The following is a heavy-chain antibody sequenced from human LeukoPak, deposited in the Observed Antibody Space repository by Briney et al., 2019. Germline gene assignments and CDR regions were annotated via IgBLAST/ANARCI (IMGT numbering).Heavy chain of an antibody. CDR3: ARETTTIFGVVPYYFDC. CDR2: VSTSSSYK. CDR1: GFTFSDYT. V-gene: IGHV3-21*01. Sequence: GGSLRLSCAASGFTFSDYTMNWVRQAPGKGLEWVSSVSTSSSYKYYADSVKGRFTISRDNAKNSLFLQMNSLRAEDTAVYYCARETTTIFGVVPYYFDCWGQGALVTLSS. D-gene: IGHD3-3*01. J-gene: IGHJ4*02.